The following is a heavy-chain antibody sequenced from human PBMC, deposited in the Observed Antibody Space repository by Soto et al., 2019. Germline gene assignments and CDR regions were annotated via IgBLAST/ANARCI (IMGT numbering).Heavy chain of an antibody. D-gene: IGHD3-10*01. J-gene: IGHJ4*02. Sequence: SSETLSLTCTVSGGSISSADFFWTWLRQPPGKGLEWLGYIYYSGTTYYNPSLKGRLITSIDTSRNQFSLSLNSVTAADTAVYFCAREPYLPMARNDFWGQGAQVTVSS. CDR1: GGSISSADFF. CDR2: IYYSGTT. V-gene: IGHV4-30-4*01. CDR3: AREPYLPMARNDF.